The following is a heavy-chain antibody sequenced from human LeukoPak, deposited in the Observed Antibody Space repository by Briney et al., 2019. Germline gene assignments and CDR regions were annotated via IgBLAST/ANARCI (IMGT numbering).Heavy chain of an antibody. Sequence: PSETLSLTCTVSGGSISSSSYYWGWNRQPPGKGLEWIGSIYYSGSTYYNPSLKSRVTISVDTSKNQFSLKLSSVTAADTAVYYCARSVPIAAAGTDWFDPWGQGTLVTVSS. D-gene: IGHD6-13*01. CDR1: GGSISSSSYY. CDR3: ARSVPIAAAGTDWFDP. CDR2: IYYSGST. V-gene: IGHV4-39*01. J-gene: IGHJ5*02.